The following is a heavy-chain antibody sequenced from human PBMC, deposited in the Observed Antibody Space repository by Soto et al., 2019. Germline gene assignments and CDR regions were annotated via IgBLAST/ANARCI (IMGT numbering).Heavy chain of an antibody. CDR1: GYSFTSYW. D-gene: IGHD5-18*01. CDR2: IYPGDSDT. Sequence: GESLEISCKGSGYSFTSYWIGWVRQMPGKGLEWMGIIYPGDSDTRYSPSFQGQVTISADKSISTAYLQWSSLKASDTAMYYCARGPVDTAMDYYYYYGMDVWGQGTTVTVSS. V-gene: IGHV5-51*01. J-gene: IGHJ6*02. CDR3: ARGPVDTAMDYYYYYGMDV.